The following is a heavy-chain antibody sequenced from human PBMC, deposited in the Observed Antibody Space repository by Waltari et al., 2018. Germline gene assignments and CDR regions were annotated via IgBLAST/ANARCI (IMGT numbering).Heavy chain of an antibody. Sequence: EVQLVESGGGLVKPGGSLRLSCAASGFTFSSYSMNWVRQAPGKGLEWVSSISSSSSYRYIAYSGKGRFTLSRDNAKNSPFLQMKSLRAEETAVDYCARTSGSYMGDACDIWCQGTRVTGSS. J-gene: IGHJ3*02. V-gene: IGHV3-21*01. CDR3: ARTSGSYMGDACDI. D-gene: IGHD3-10*01. CDR1: GFTFSSYS. CDR2: ISSSSSYR.